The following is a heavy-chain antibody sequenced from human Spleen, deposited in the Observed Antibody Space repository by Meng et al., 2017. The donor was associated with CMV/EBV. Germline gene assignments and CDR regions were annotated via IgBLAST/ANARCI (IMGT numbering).Heavy chain of an antibody. Sequence: SLKISCAASGFTFDDYAMHWVRQAPGKGLEWVSGITWNSGGKEYADSVKGRVSISRDNAKNSLYLQMNSLRPEDTALYYCAKTEGSSSWSPYYYGMDVWGQGTTVTVSS. D-gene: IGHD6-13*01. J-gene: IGHJ6*02. CDR1: GFTFDDYA. CDR3: AKTEGSSSWSPYYYGMDV. CDR2: ITWNSGGK. V-gene: IGHV3-9*01.